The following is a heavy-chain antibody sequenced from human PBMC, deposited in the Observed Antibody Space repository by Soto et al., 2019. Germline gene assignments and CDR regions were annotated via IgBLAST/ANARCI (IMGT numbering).Heavy chain of an antibody. D-gene: IGHD2-15*01. CDR1: GYTFTSYG. CDR2: ISAYNGNT. J-gene: IGHJ5*02. V-gene: IGHV1-18*01. Sequence: ASVKVSCKASGYTFTSYGISWVRQAPGQGLEWMGWISAYNGNTNYAQKLQGRVTMTTDTSTSTAYMELRSLRSDDTAVYYCARSVTGYCSGGSCLYWFDPWGQGTLVTVSS. CDR3: ARSVTGYCSGGSCLYWFDP.